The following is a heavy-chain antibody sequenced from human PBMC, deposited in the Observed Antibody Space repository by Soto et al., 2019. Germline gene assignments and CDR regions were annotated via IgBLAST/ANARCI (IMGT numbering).Heavy chain of an antibody. J-gene: IGHJ5*02. CDR3: VHRRSKGDFDL. V-gene: IGHV2-5*08. CDR2: IYWDDVK. Sequence: SSIPQPPGRALGWLALIYWDDVKDYSSSLKSRLSITKDPYKNQVVLTMTNMDPVDTATYFCVHRRSKGDFDLWGQGTLVTVSS.